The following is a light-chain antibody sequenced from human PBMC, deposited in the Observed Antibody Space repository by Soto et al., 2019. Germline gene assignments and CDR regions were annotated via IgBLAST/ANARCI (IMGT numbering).Light chain of an antibody. CDR3: GSWDSSLSAYV. CDR2: DDN. J-gene: IGLJ1*01. V-gene: IGLV1-51*01. Sequence: QSGLTQPPSVSAAPGQKVTISFSGSSSNLGGNSVSWYQQLPGTAPKLLIYDDNKRPSGIPDRFSGSKSGTSATLGITGFQTGDEADYYCGSWDSSLSAYVFGTGTKVTVL. CDR1: SSNLGGNS.